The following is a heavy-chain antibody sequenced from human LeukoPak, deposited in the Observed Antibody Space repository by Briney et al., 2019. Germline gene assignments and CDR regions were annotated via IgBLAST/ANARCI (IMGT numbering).Heavy chain of an antibody. J-gene: IGHJ5*02. D-gene: IGHD3-10*01. CDR3: ARWRMVRGFGLSLSVRSNWFDP. CDR1: GFTFSSYW. V-gene: IGHV3-7*01. CDR2: IKQDGSEK. Sequence: GGSLRLSCAASGFTFSSYWMSWVRQAPGKGLEWVANIKQDGSEKYYVDSVKGRFTISRDNAKNSLYLQMNSLRAEDTAVYYCARWRMVRGFGLSLSVRSNWFDPWGQGTLVTVSS.